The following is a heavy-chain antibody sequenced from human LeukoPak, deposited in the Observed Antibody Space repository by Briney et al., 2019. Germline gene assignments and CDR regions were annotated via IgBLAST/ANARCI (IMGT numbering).Heavy chain of an antibody. CDR1: GFTFSSYA. J-gene: IGHJ4*02. V-gene: IGHV3-30*04. CDR2: ISYDGSNK. D-gene: IGHD3-22*01. CDR3: ARESLIVVAYDY. Sequence: GGSLRLSCAASGFTFSSYAMHWVRQAPGKGLEWVAVISYDGSNKYYADSVKGRFTISRDNSKNTLYLQMNSLGAEDTAVYYCARESLIVVAYDYWGQGTLVTVSS.